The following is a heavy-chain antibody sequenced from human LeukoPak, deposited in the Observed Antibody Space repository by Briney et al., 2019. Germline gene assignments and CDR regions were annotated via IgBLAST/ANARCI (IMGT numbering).Heavy chain of an antibody. V-gene: IGHV3-23*01. CDR3: ATGSTAVAGTKY. J-gene: IGHJ4*02. CDR1: VYTFSGYG. Sequence: PGGSLRLSCAASVYTFSGYGMNWVRQAPGKGLEWVSTISRSGDITYYADSVKGRFTISKENSKNTLYLQMNSLRAEDTAIYYCATGSTAVAGTKYWGQGILVTVSS. CDR2: ISRSGDIT. D-gene: IGHD6-19*01.